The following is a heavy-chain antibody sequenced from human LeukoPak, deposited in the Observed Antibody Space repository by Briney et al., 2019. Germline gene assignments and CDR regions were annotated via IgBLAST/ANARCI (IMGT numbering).Heavy chain of an antibody. Sequence: PSETLSLTCAVYGGSFSDYDWSWIRQSPGKGLEWIGEINQSGHTNFYPSLKRRVTMSIDTSKSHFSLKLNSVTAADTAVYFCARYVPVKTGPTKSSFDYWGQGTLVTVSS. J-gene: IGHJ4*02. CDR2: INQSGHT. CDR1: GGSFSDYD. D-gene: IGHD1-1*01. CDR3: ARYVPVKTGPTKSSFDY. V-gene: IGHV4-34*01.